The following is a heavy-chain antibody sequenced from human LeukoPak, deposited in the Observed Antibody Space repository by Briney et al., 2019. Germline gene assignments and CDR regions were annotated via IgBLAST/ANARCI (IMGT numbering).Heavy chain of an antibody. J-gene: IGHJ4*02. D-gene: IGHD6-19*01. CDR1: GGSISSSTYY. Sequence: SETLSLTCTVSGGSISSSTYYWGWIRQPPGKGLEWIGSIYYSGSTYYNPSLKSRVTISVDTSKNQFSLKLSSVTAADTAVCYCARSTVAGTRKVDYWGQGTLVTVSS. CDR3: ARSTVAGTRKVDY. CDR2: IYYSGST. V-gene: IGHV4-39*01.